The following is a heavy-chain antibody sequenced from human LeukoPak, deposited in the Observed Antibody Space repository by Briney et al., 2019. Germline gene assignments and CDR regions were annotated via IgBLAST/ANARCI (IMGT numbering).Heavy chain of an antibody. CDR2: IFPSSVEI. Sequence: GGSLRLSCAACGFTFSDLPMIWVRQAPGKGLEWVSTIFPSSVEIHYADSVKGRFTISRDNSRSTLSLQMDSLRAEDTATYYCATYRQIQVPFEFWGQGTLVTVSS. D-gene: IGHD5-18*01. CDR1: GFTFSDLP. V-gene: IGHV3-23*01. CDR3: ATYRQIQVPFEF. J-gene: IGHJ4*02.